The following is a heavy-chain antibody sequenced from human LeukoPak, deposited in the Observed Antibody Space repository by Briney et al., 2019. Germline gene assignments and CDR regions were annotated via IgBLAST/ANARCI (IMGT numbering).Heavy chain of an antibody. J-gene: IGHJ4*01. CDR2: IRQDGSEK. CDR1: GFTFSNYA. Sequence: GGSLRLSCAASGFTFSNYAMSWVRQAPGKGLEWVASIRQDGSEKTYVDSVKGRFTISRDNTKNSLSLQLNGLRAEDTAVYYCARDGTAAGLYFDLWGQGTLVTVSS. D-gene: IGHD6-13*01. CDR3: ARDGTAAGLYFDL. V-gene: IGHV3-7*01.